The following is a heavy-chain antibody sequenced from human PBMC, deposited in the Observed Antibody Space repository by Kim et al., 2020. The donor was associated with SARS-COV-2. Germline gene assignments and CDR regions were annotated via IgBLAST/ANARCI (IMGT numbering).Heavy chain of an antibody. CDR3: ARVGVGPEGAPCGGDCHGAFDI. CDR1: GYTFTSYY. V-gene: IGHV1-46*01. D-gene: IGHD2-21*02. Sequence: ASVKVSCKASGYTFTSYYMHWVRQAPGQGLEWMGIINPSGGSTSYAQKFQGRVTMTRDTSTSTVYMELSSLRSEDTAVYYCARVGVGPEGAPCGGDCHGAFDIWGPGPIVTVSS. CDR2: INPSGGST. J-gene: IGHJ3*02.